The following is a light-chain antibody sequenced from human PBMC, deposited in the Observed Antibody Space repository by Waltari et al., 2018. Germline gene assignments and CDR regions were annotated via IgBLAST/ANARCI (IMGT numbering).Light chain of an antibody. V-gene: IGLV1-47*01. CDR3: AAWDDSLSGWL. CDR2: RNN. CDR1: RSHIGSVY. Sequence: QSVLTQPPSVSGTPGQEVTISRSGSRSHIGSVYIYWYQHFPGMAPKLLIFRNNQRPSGVPDRFSASKSDTSASLAISGLRSEDEADYYCAAWDDSLSGWLFGGGTKLTVL. J-gene: IGLJ3*02.